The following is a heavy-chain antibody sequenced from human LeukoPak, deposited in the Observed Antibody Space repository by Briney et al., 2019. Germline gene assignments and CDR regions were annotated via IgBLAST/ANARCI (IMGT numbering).Heavy chain of an antibody. V-gene: IGHV3-23*01. CDR2: ISSSGGST. Sequence: GSLRLSCAASGFTLSSYAMSWVRQAPGKGLQWVSGISSSGGSTYYVDSVKGRFTISTDNSKNTLYLQMNSPRAEDTAVYYCARSLSSRFSGPRRPYYFDSWGQGTLVTVSS. CDR1: GFTLSSYA. J-gene: IGHJ4*02. D-gene: IGHD3-16*02. CDR3: ARSLSSRFSGPRRPYYFDS.